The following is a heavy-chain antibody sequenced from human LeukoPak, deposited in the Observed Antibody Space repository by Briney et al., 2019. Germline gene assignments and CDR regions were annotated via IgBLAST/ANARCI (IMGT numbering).Heavy chain of an antibody. CDR2: IWYDGSNK. CDR3: AQDGGR. V-gene: IGHV3-33*06. CDR1: GFTFSSYG. D-gene: IGHD3-16*01. Sequence: PGGSLRLSCAASGFTFSSYGMHWVRQAPGKGLEWVAVIWYDGSNKYYADSVKGRFTVSRDSSKTTLYLQMTSLRAEDTAVYYCAQDGGRWGQGTLVTVSS. J-gene: IGHJ4*02.